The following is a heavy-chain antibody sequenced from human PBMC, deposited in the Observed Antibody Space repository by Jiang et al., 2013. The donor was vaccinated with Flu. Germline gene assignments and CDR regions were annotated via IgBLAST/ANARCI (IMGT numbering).Heavy chain of an antibody. D-gene: IGHD3-16*01. Sequence: LLKPSETLSLTCTVSGGSISSSSYYWGWIRQPPGKGLEWIGSIYYSGSTYYNPSLKSRVTISVDTSKNQFSLKLSSVTAADTAVYYCARLSSGPLGRLWGPGEGNFDYWGQGTLVTVSS. V-gene: IGHV4-39*01. CDR1: GGSISSSSYY. CDR3: ARLSSGPLGRLWGPGEGNFDY. J-gene: IGHJ4*02. CDR2: IYYSGST.